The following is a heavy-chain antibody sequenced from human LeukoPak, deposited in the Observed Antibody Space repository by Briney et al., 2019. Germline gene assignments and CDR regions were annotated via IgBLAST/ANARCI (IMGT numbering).Heavy chain of an antibody. Sequence: SQTLSLTCTVSGGSISSGSYYWSWIRQPAGKGLEWIGRIYTSGSTNYNPSLKSRVTISVDTSKNQFSLKLSSVTAADTAVYYCARGASSSWYSVAISIDYWGQGTLVTVSS. V-gene: IGHV4-61*02. CDR1: GGSISSGSYY. D-gene: IGHD6-13*01. J-gene: IGHJ4*02. CDR3: ARGASSSWYSVAISIDY. CDR2: IYTSGST.